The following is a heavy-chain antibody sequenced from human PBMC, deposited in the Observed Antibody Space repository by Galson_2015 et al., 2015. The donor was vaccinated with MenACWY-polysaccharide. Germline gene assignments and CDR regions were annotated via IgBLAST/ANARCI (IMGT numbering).Heavy chain of an antibody. CDR3: VRGTAAGYGMYV. Sequence: SLRLSCAASGFTFSSYCMNWVRQAPGKGLEWVSYISSRSSNIYYADSVKGRFTISRDNARNSLYLQANSLRAEDAAVYYCVRGTAAGYGMYVWGQGTPVTVSS. J-gene: IGHJ6*02. CDR2: ISSRSSNI. D-gene: IGHD6-13*01. V-gene: IGHV3-21*01. CDR1: GFTFSSYC.